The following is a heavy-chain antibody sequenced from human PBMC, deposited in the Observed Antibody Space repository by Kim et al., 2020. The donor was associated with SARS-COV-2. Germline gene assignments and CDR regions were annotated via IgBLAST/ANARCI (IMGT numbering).Heavy chain of an antibody. D-gene: IGHD5-18*01. CDR3: ARRGHSYGFGGRGGWYFDY. J-gene: IGHJ4*02. CDR1: GGSISSSSYY. V-gene: IGHV4-39*01. Sequence: SETLSLTCTVSGGSISSSSYYWGWIRQPPGKGLEWIGSIYYSGSTYSNPSLKSRGTISVDTSKNQFSLKLSSVTAADTAVYYCARRGHSYGFGGRGGWYFDYWGQGALVTVSS. CDR2: IYYSGST.